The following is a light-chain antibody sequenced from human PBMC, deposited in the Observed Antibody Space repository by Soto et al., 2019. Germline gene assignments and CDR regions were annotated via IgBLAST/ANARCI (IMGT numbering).Light chain of an antibody. CDR3: SSYRSGSTLL. CDR2: EVS. Sequence: QSALTQPASVSGSPGQSITISCTGTSSDIGSYRHVSWYQQYPAKAPKLMIFEVSNRPSGVPNRFSGSKSGNTASLTISGLQAGDEAEYYCSSYRSGSTLLFGTGTKLTVL. J-gene: IGLJ1*01. V-gene: IGLV2-14*01. CDR1: SSDIGSYRH.